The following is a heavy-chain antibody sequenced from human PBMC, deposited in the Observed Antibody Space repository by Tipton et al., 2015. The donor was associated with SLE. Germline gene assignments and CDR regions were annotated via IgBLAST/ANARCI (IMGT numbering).Heavy chain of an antibody. CDR3: AKGAMDSYYMDV. D-gene: IGHD5-18*01. V-gene: IGHV3-23*01. CDR1: GFTFSDYY. J-gene: IGHJ6*03. CDR2: ISGSGGST. Sequence: SLRLSCAASGFTFSDYYMSWVRQAPGKGLEWVSLISGSGGSTYYADSVKGRFTISRDNSKNTLYLQMHSLRAEDTAVYYCAKGAMDSYYMDVWGKGTTVTVSS.